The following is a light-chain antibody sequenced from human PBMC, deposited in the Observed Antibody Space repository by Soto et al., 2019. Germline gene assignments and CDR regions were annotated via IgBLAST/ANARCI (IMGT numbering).Light chain of an antibody. CDR3: GSWDSSLSAYV. J-gene: IGLJ1*01. CDR1: SSNIGGNS. Sequence: QSVLTQPPSVSAAPGQKVTISCSGSSSNIGGNSVSWYQQLPGTAPKLLIYDDNKRPSGIPDRFSGSKSGTSATLGITGFQTGDEADYYCGSWDSSLSAYVFGSGTKSPS. V-gene: IGLV1-51*01. CDR2: DDN.